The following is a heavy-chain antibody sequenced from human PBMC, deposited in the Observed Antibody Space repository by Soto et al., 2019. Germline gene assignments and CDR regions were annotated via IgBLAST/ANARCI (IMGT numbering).Heavy chain of an antibody. CDR3: ARHDRTFDY. J-gene: IGHJ4*02. V-gene: IGHV4-39*01. CDR2: IYKSGTT. CDR1: GGSISSSSYY. Sequence: SETLSLTCTVSGGSISSSSYYWGWIRQPPGKGLEWIGSIYKSGTTYYKPSLKSRVTISVDTSKNQFSLKLSSVTAADTAVYYRARHDRTFDYWGPGTLVTVSS.